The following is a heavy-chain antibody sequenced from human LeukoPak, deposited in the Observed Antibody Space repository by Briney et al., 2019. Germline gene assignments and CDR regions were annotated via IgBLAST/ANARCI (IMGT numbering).Heavy chain of an antibody. J-gene: IGHJ5*02. V-gene: IGHV1-69*13. CDR3: ARAPNGYNWFDP. Sequence: ASVKVSCKASGGTFSSYAISWVRQAPGQGLEWMGGIIPIFGTANYAQKFQGRVTITADESTSTAYMELSSLRSEDTVVYYCARAPNGYNWFDPWGQGTLVTVSS. CDR1: GGTFSSYA. CDR2: IIPIFGTA.